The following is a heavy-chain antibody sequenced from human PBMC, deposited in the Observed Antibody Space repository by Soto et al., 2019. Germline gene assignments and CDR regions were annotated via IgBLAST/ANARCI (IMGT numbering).Heavy chain of an antibody. CDR2: IYPGDSDT. V-gene: IGHV5-51*01. Sequence: GESLKISCKTSGYSFTRYWIGWVRQMPGKGFEWIGIIYPGDSDTRYSPSFQGQVTISADKSISTAYLQWSSLKASYTAMYYCARVYSSSWLYFDYWGQGTLVTVSS. CDR1: GYSFTRYW. D-gene: IGHD6-13*01. J-gene: IGHJ4*02. CDR3: ARVYSSSWLYFDY.